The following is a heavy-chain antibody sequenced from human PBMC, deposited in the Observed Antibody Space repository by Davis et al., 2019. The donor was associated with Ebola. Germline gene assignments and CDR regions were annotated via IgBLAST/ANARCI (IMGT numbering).Heavy chain of an antibody. Sequence: PGGSLRLSCAASGFTFSSYAMSWVRQAPGKGLEWVTTISGSGGNIYYADSVKGRFTISRDNSKNTLYLQMNSLRAEDTAEYYCAKDARRYHDSSGDFYYFYGMDVWGQGTTVTVSS. CDR1: GFTFSSYA. CDR3: AKDARRYHDSSGDFYYFYGMDV. J-gene: IGHJ6*02. CDR2: ISGSGGNI. D-gene: IGHD3-22*01. V-gene: IGHV3-23*01.